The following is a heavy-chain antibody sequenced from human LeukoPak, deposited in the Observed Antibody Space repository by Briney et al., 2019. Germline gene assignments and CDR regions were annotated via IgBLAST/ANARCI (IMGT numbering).Heavy chain of an antibody. Sequence: GGSLRLSCAASGFTFDDYTMHWVRQAPGKGLEWVSLISWDGGSTYYADSVKGRFTISRDNSKNSLYLQMNSLRTEDTALYYCAKDISYYYDSSGYSEHYFDYWGQGTLVTVSS. V-gene: IGHV3-43*01. D-gene: IGHD3-22*01. CDR1: GFTFDDYT. CDR3: AKDISYYYDSSGYSEHYFDY. CDR2: ISWDGGST. J-gene: IGHJ4*02.